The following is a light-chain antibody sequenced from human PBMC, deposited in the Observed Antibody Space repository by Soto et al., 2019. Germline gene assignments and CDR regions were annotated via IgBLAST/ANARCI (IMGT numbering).Light chain of an antibody. CDR1: QSVSNNY. Sequence: EVVVSQSAHPLSPTTGERATLSCRASQSVSNNYLAWYQQKPGQAPRLLIYGASNRATGIPDRFSGSGSGTDFTLTISRLEPEDFAVYYCQQYGSSGPFGQGTKVDIK. J-gene: IGKJ1*01. CDR3: QQYGSSGP. V-gene: IGKV3-20*01. CDR2: GAS.